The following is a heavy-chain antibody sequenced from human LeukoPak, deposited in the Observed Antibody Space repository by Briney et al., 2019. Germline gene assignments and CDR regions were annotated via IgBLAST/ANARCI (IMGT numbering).Heavy chain of an antibody. D-gene: IGHD6-13*01. V-gene: IGHV1-18*01. CDR3: ARAGSSSWRQLFDA. CDR1: NYTFTSYG. Sequence: ASVKVSCKASNYTFTSYGIGWARQAPGQALEWVGWVSPYNGKTNYAQKFQDRVTMTTDTPTTTAYLHLRRLRSDDTALYYCARAGSSSWRQLFDAWGQGSLVTVSS. CDR2: VSPYNGKT. J-gene: IGHJ4*02.